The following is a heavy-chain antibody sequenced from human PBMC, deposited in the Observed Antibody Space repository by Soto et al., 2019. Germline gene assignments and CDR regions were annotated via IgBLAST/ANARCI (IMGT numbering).Heavy chain of an antibody. CDR2: ISSSGKT. D-gene: IGHD6-13*01. J-gene: IGHJ4*02. Sequence: QLQLQESGPGLVKPSETLSLTCTVSGGSFSSNTDYWGWIRQPPGKGLECIGSISSSGKTYYNPSLKSRVTITVDTSKDQSSLRVSSVTAADAAVYYCARHIGYTDSSRFDDWGPGTLVTVSS. CDR1: GGSFSSNTDY. CDR3: ARHIGYTDSSRFDD. V-gene: IGHV4-39*01.